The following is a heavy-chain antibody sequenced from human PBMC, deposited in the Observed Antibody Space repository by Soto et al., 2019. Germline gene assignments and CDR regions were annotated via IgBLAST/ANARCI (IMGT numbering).Heavy chain of an antibody. D-gene: IGHD3-22*01. CDR1: GFTFSSYG. CDR3: ARSPYYYDSSNYYGY. CDR2: FSSSSTTI. V-gene: IGHV3-48*02. Sequence: EVQLVESGGGLVQPGGSLRLSCAASGFTFSSYGMNWVRQAPGKGLEWVSYFSSSSTTIYYADSVKGRFTIFRDNAKNSLYLQLNSLRDEDTAVYYCARSPYYYDSSNYYGYWGQGTLVTVSS. J-gene: IGHJ4*02.